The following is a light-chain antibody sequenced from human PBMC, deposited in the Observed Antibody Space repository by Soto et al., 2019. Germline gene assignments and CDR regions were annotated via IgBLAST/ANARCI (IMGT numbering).Light chain of an antibody. CDR1: QSVSSSY. J-gene: IGKJ2*01. CDR3: QQYGSSSYT. Sequence: EIVLTQSPGTLSLSPGERATLSCRASQSVSSSYLAWYQQKPGQAPRLLIYGASSRANGIPDRFSGSGSGTDFTLTISSLEPEDFAVYYCQQYGSSSYTFGQGTKLEIK. CDR2: GAS. V-gene: IGKV3-20*01.